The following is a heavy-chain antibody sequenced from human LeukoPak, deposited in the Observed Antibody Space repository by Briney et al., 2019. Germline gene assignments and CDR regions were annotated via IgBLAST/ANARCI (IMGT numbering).Heavy chain of an antibody. CDR2: ISSSSSYT. Sequence: GGSLRLSCAASGCTFSDYYMSWIRQAPGKGLEWVSYISSSSSYTNYADSVKGRFTISRDNAKNSLYLQMNSLRAEDTAVYYCARALDYYDSSGYYPFDYWGQGTLVTVSS. D-gene: IGHD3-22*01. CDR1: GCTFSDYY. CDR3: ARALDYYDSSGYYPFDY. V-gene: IGHV3-11*06. J-gene: IGHJ4*02.